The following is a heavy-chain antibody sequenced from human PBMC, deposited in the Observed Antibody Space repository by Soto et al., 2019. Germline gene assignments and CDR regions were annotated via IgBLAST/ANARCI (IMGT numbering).Heavy chain of an antibody. V-gene: IGHV3-13*01. J-gene: IGHJ4*02. CDR3: ARDKGGLDLDY. CDR1: GFTFSSYD. CDR2: IGTAGDT. D-gene: IGHD1-26*01. Sequence: PGGSLRLSCAASGFTFSSYDMHWVRQATGKGLEWVSAIGTAGDTYYPGSVKGRFTISRENAKNSLYLQMNSLRAGDTAVYYCARDKGGLDLDYWGQGTLVTVSS.